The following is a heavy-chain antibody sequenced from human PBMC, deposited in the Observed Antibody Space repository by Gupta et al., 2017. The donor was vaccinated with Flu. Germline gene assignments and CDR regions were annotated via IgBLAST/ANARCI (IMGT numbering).Heavy chain of an antibody. Sequence: QVQLQQWGAGLLKPSETLSLACDVYGGSFSENYWSWIRQPPGKGLEWIGEINHSGNTYYHASLKSRVTMSVDTSKNQFSLNLISVTAADTGVYYCARGRQVGRADGPFDIWGQGAMVTVSS. J-gene: IGHJ3*02. CDR3: ARGRQVGRADGPFDI. CDR2: INHSGNT. D-gene: IGHD1-26*01. CDR1: GGSFSENY. V-gene: IGHV4-34*01.